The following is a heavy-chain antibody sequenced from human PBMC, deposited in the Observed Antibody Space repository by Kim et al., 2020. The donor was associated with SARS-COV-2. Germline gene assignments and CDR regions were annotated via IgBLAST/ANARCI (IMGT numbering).Heavy chain of an antibody. CDR2: IGGSGSDT. V-gene: IGHV3-11*05. D-gene: IGHD3-3*01. CDR1: GFTFSGSY. J-gene: IGHJ4*02. CDR3: AKGAPSASY. Sequence: GGSLRLSCAASGFTFSGSYMSWIRQAPGKELEWLSYIGGSGSDTNYADSVKGRFTVSRDNAKNTVYLQMSSLRAEDTAVYYCAKGAPSASYWGQGTLVTVSS.